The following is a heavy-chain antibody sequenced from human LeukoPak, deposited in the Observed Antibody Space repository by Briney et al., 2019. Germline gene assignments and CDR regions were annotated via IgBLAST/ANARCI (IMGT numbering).Heavy chain of an antibody. CDR1: GGSFSGYY. CDR3: ARDKKNIVVVPAYYYYGMDV. CDR2: INHSGST. Sequence: SGTLSLTCAVYGGSFSGYYWSWIRQPPGKGLEWIGEINHSGSTNYNPSLKSRVTISVDTSKNQFSLKLSSVTAADTAVYYCARDKKNIVVVPAYYYYGMDVWGQGTTVTVSS. V-gene: IGHV4-34*01. J-gene: IGHJ6*02. D-gene: IGHD2-2*01.